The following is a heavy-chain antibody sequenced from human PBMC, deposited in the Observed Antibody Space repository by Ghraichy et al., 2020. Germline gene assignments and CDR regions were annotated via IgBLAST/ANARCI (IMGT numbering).Heavy chain of an antibody. CDR2: IYYSGST. D-gene: IGHD4-17*01. V-gene: IGHV4-39*01. CDR3: ARHPPDYGDYYKYYGMDV. Sequence: SQTLSLTCTVSGGSISRSSYYWGWIRQPPGKGLEWIGSIYYSGSTYYNPSLKSRVTISVDTSKNQFSLNLSSVTAADTAVYYCARHPPDYGDYYKYYGMDVWCQGTTVTVSS. J-gene: IGHJ6*02. CDR1: GGSISRSSYY.